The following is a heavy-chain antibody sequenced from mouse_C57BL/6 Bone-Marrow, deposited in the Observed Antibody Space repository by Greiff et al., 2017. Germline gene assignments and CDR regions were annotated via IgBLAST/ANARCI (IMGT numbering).Heavy chain of an antibody. D-gene: IGHD1-1*01. CDR2: IYPGDGAT. J-gene: IGHJ2*01. CDR1: GYAFSSYW. CDR3: TRWGYYGSSHYFDY. Sequence: VQLQQSGAELVKPGASVKISCKASGYAFSSYWMNWVKQRPGKGLEWIGQIYPGDGATNYNGKFKGKATLTADQSSSTAYMQLSSLTSEDSAVYFCTRWGYYGSSHYFDYWGQGTTLTVSS. V-gene: IGHV1-80*01.